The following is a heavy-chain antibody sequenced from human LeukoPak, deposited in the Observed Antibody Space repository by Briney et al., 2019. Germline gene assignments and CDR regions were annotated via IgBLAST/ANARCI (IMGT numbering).Heavy chain of an antibody. J-gene: IGHJ4*02. D-gene: IGHD6-19*01. CDR3: AHRSSGWPYDC. Sequence: GSGPTLVKPTQTLTLTCTFSGFSLSTSGVGVGWIRQPPGKALEWLALIYWNDDKRYSPSLKSRLTITKDTSKNQVVLSMTNMDPVDTATYYCAHRSSGWPYDCWGQGTLVTVSS. CDR2: IYWNDDK. V-gene: IGHV2-5*01. CDR1: GFSLSTSGVG.